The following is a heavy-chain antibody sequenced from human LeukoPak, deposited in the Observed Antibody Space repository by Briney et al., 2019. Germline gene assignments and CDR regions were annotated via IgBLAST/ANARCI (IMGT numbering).Heavy chain of an antibody. CDR3: AKLYYDSSGYYFDY. CDR2: ISGSGGST. V-gene: IGHV3-23*01. Sequence: GGSLRLSCAASGFTFSSYAMSWVRQAPGKGLEWVSAISGSGGSTYYADSVKGRFTISRDNFKNTLYLQMNSLRAEDTAVYYCAKLYYDSSGYYFDYWGQGTLVTVSS. D-gene: IGHD3-22*01. J-gene: IGHJ4*02. CDR1: GFTFSSYA.